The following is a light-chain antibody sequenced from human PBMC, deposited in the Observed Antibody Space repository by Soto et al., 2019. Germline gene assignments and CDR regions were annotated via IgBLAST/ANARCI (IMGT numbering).Light chain of an antibody. CDR1: QSVSSY. V-gene: IGKV3D-15*01. J-gene: IGKJ1*01. CDR3: QQYNNWPPT. Sequence: EIVLTQSPGTLSLSPGEGATLSCRASQSVSSYLAWYQQKPGQAPRLLIYDASNRATGIPARFSGSGSGTEFTLTISSLQSEDFAVYYCQQYNNWPPTFGQGTKVDIK. CDR2: DAS.